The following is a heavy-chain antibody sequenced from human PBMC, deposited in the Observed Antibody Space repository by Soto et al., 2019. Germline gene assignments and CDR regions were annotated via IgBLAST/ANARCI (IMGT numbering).Heavy chain of an antibody. CDR1: GFTFSSYS. CDR2: ISSSSSYI. Sequence: PGGSLRLSCAASGFTFSSYSMNWVRQAPGKGLEWVSSISSSSSYIYYADSVKGRFTISRDNAKNSLYLQMNSLRAEDTAVYYCARDSKLRYFDWPRAGSYGMDVWGQGTTVTVSS. J-gene: IGHJ6*02. V-gene: IGHV3-21*01. CDR3: ARDSKLRYFDWPRAGSYGMDV. D-gene: IGHD3-9*01.